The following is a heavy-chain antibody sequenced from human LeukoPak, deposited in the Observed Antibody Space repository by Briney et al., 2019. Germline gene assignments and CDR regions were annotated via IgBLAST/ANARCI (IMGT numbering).Heavy chain of an antibody. V-gene: IGHV3-48*03. J-gene: IGHJ1*01. CDR1: GLTFSSYD. Sequence: GGSLRLSCAAAGLTFSSYDMYWVRQAPGKGLEWVAYISSSGETIYYAASVKGRFTISRDNANKSLYLRMNSLRVEDMAIYYCIPPAAGLRRTISTEYFQHWGQGALLTVSS. CDR2: ISSSGETI. CDR3: IPPAAGLRRTISTEYFQH. D-gene: IGHD2-2*01.